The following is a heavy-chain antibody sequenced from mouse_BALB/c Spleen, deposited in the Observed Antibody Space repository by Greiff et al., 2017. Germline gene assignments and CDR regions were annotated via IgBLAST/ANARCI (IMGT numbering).Heavy chain of an antibody. Sequence: VQLQHSGPELVKPGASVKISCKASGYAFSSSWMNWVKQRPGQGLEWIGRIYPGDGDTNYNGKFKGKATLTADKSSSTAYMQLSSLTSVDSAVYFCALIYYGNYNYWGQGTSVTVSS. CDR2: IYPGDGDT. J-gene: IGHJ4*01. CDR1: GYAFSSSW. CDR3: ALIYYGNYNY. V-gene: IGHV1-82*01. D-gene: IGHD2-1*01.